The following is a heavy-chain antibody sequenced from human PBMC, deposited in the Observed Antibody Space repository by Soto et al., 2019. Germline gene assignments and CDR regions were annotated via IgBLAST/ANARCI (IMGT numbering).Heavy chain of an antibody. CDR1: GYTFTSYD. CDR3: ARERNMYGMDV. V-gene: IGHV1-8*01. Sequence: QVQLVQSGAEVKKPGASVKVSCKASGYTFTSYDINWVRQATGQGLEWMGWMNPNSGNTVYAQTSQXXVTMTMNTSISTAYMELSSLRSEDTAVYYCARERNMYGMDVWGQGTTVTVSS. D-gene: IGHD1-1*01. CDR2: MNPNSGNT. J-gene: IGHJ6*02.